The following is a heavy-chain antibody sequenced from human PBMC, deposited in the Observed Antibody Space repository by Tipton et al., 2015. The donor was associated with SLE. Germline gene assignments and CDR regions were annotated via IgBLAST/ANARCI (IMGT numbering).Heavy chain of an antibody. V-gene: IGHV4-59*01. CDR1: GGSISSYY. CDR3: ARAIRGGDAFDI. CDR2: IFYSGRT. Sequence: TLSLTCTISGGSISSYYWSWIRQAPGKGLEWIGHIFYSGRTNYNPSLKSRVTISVDTSKNQFSLNLSSVTAADAAVYCCARAIRGGDAFDIWGQGTMVTVSS. J-gene: IGHJ3*02. D-gene: IGHD3-10*01.